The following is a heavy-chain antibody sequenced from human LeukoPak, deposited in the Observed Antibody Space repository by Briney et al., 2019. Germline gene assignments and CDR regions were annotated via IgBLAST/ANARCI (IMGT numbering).Heavy chain of an antibody. V-gene: IGHV1-69*04. Sequence: AVKVSCKASGGTFSSYAISWVRQAPGQGLEWMGRIIPILGIANYAQKFQGRVTITADKSTSTAYMGLSSLRSEDTAVYYCARLGYCSGGSCYSGANWGQGTLVTVSS. CDR3: ARLGYCSGGSCYSGAN. CDR2: IIPILGIA. J-gene: IGHJ4*02. CDR1: GGTFSSYA. D-gene: IGHD2-15*01.